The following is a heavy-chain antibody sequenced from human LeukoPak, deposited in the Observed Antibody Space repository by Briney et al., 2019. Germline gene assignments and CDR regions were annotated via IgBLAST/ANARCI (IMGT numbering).Heavy chain of an antibody. CDR3: AKGWGSGWYYFDY. D-gene: IGHD6-19*01. CDR1: GLTFRNYA. V-gene: IGHV3-23*01. J-gene: IGHJ4*02. CDR2: VSGSGTNT. Sequence: GGSLRLSCAASGLTFRNYAMSWVRQAPGKGLEWVSGVSGSGTNTYYADSVKGRFTISRDNSKNTLYLQMNSLRAEDTAVYYCAKGWGSGWYYFDYWGQGTLVTVSS.